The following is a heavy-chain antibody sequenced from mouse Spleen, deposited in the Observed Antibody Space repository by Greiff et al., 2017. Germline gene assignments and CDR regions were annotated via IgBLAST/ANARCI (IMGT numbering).Heavy chain of an antibody. CDR3: ARGTEGFDY. Sequence: EVQLVESEGGLVQPGSSMKLSCTASGFTFSDYYMAWVRQVPEKGLEWVANINYDGSSTYYLDSLKSRFIISRDNAKNILYLQMSSLKSEDTATYYCARGTEGFDYWGQGTTLTVSS. CDR2: INYDGSST. V-gene: IGHV5-16*01. CDR1: GFTFSDYY. J-gene: IGHJ2*01.